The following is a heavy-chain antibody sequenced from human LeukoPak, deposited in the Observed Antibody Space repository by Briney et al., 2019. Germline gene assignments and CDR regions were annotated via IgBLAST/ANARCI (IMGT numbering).Heavy chain of an antibody. CDR3: ARVSEGITIFGVVITGNDY. CDR2: ISAYNGNT. D-gene: IGHD3-3*01. V-gene: IGHV1-18*01. CDR1: GYTFTSYG. Sequence: ASVKVSCKASGYTFTSYGTSWVRQAPGQGLEWMGWISAYNGNTNYAQKLQGRVTMTTDTSTSTAYMELRSLRSDDTAVYYCARVSEGITIFGVVITGNDYWGQGTLVTVSS. J-gene: IGHJ4*02.